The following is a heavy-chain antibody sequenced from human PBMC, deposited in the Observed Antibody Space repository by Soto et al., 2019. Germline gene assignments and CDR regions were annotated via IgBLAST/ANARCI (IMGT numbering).Heavy chain of an antibody. CDR2: ISSSSSYI. D-gene: IGHD2-2*01. CDR1: GFTFSSYS. CDR3: ARGKVVPAVDFDY. J-gene: IGHJ4*02. V-gene: IGHV3-21*01. Sequence: EVQLVESGGGLVKPGGSLRLSCAASGFTFSSYSMNWVRQAPGKGLEWVSSISSSSSYIYYADSVKGRFTISRDNAKNSLYLQMNSLRAEDTAVYYCARGKVVPAVDFDYWGQGTLVTVSS.